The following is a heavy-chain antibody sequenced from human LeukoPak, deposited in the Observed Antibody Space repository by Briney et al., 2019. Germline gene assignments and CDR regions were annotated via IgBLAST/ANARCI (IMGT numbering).Heavy chain of an antibody. CDR1: GFTFSSHG. CDR3: AKDMGGLSAKHYLDY. Sequence: PGGSLRLSCAASGFTFSSHGIHWVRQAPGKGLEWVAFIRYDGSSKYNADSVKGRFTISRDNSKNTVYLQMSSLRAEDTAVYYCAKDMGGLSAKHYLDYWGQGTLITVSS. CDR2: IRYDGSSK. J-gene: IGHJ4*02. V-gene: IGHV3-30*02. D-gene: IGHD1-26*01.